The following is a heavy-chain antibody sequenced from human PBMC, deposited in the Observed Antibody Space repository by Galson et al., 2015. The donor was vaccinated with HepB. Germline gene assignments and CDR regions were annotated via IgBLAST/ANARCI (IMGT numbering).Heavy chain of an antibody. CDR2: ISASGATT. CDR3: AKANPSGYYNDRSGYYYLDY. CDR1: GFTFSSFA. J-gene: IGHJ4*02. Sequence: SLRLSCAASGFTFSSFAMTWVRQAPGKGLEWVSAISASGATTYFADSVKGRFTFSRDNSKNTLYLQMNSLRAEDTAVYYCAKANPSGYYNDRSGYYYLDYWGQGTLVTVSS. V-gene: IGHV3-23*01. D-gene: IGHD3-22*01.